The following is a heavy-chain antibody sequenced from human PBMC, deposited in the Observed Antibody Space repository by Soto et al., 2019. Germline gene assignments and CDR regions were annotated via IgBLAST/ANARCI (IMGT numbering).Heavy chain of an antibody. Sequence: QVQLQESGPGLVKPSGTLSLTCAVSGGSISSSNWWSWVRQPPGKGLEWIGEIYHSGSTNSNPSLKSRGTISVDKSKSQFSLKLSSVTAADTAVYYCARETGDDAFDIWGQGTMVTVSS. CDR2: IYHSGST. V-gene: IGHV4-4*02. CDR1: GGSISSSNW. J-gene: IGHJ3*02. D-gene: IGHD7-27*01. CDR3: ARETGDDAFDI.